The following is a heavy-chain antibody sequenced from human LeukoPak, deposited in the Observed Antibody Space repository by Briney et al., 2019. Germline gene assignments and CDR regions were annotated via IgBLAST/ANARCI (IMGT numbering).Heavy chain of an antibody. Sequence: SETLSLTCTVSGGSISSYYWSWIRQPPGKGLEWIGYIYYGGSTNYNPSLKSRVTISVDTSKNQFSLKLSSVTAADTAVYYCARSSGSSSRAFDYWGQGTLVTVSS. CDR2: IYYGGST. CDR1: GGSISSYY. J-gene: IGHJ4*02. D-gene: IGHD1-26*01. CDR3: ARSSGSSSRAFDY. V-gene: IGHV4-59*08.